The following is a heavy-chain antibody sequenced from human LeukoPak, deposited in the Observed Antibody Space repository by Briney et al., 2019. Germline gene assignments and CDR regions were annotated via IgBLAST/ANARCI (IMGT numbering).Heavy chain of an antibody. CDR1: GFTFSSYS. CDR3: AREGLWYFDY. Sequence: GGSLRLSCAASGFTFSSYSMNWVRQAPGKGLEWVSSISSSSSYIYYADSMKGRFTISRDNAKNSLYLQMNSLRAEDTAVYYCAREGLWYFDYWGQGTLVTVSS. CDR2: ISSSSSYI. D-gene: IGHD2-21*01. J-gene: IGHJ4*02. V-gene: IGHV3-21*01.